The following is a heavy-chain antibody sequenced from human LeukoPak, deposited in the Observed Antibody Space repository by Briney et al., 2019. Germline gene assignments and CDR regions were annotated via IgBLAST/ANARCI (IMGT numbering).Heavy chain of an antibody. V-gene: IGHV3-48*03. D-gene: IGHD3-9*01. CDR1: GFTFSSYE. CDR2: ISSSGSTI. CDR3: ARDFVDYDILTGYYNGFDY. J-gene: IGHJ4*02. Sequence: GGSLRLSCAASGFTFSSYEMNWVRQAPGKGLEWVSYISSSGSTIYYADSVKGRFTISRDNAKNSLYLQVNSLRAEDTAVYYCARDFVDYDILTGYYNGFDYWGQGTLVTVSS.